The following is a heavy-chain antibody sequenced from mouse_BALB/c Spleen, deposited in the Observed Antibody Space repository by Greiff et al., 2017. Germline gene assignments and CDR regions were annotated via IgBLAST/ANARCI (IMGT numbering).Heavy chain of an antibody. J-gene: IGHJ3*01. CDR2: ISSGSSTI. V-gene: IGHV5-17*02. CDR1: GFTFSSFG. D-gene: IGHD2-3*01. CDR3: ASYDGYYV. Sequence: EVKLVESGGGLVQPGGSRKLSCAASGFTFSSFGMHWVRQAPEKGLEWVAYISSGSSTIYYADTVKGRFTISRDNPKNTLYLQMTSLRSEDTAMYYCASYDGYYVGGQGTLVTVSA.